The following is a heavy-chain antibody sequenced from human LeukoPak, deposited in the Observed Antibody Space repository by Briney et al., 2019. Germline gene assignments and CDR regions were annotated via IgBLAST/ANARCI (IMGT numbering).Heavy chain of an antibody. D-gene: IGHD3-10*01. V-gene: IGHV4-39*01. CDR1: GDSIRSSSYY. J-gene: IGHJ5*02. Sequence: PSESLSLTCTVSGDSIRSSSYYWGWIRQPPGQGLEWIGNINYSGNTYYKQSLESRVTVSVDTSKNQFSLKLNSVTAADTAVYYCARVLSSGHPRWFDLWGQGTRVTVSS. CDR2: INYSGNT. CDR3: ARVLSSGHPRWFDL.